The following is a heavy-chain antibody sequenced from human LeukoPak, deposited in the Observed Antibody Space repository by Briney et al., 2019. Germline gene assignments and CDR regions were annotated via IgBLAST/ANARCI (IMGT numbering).Heavy chain of an antibody. Sequence: GGSLRLSCAASGFTFSSYGMHWVRQAPGKGLEWVSGISGDGFSTYYADSVRGRFTISRDNSKNTLYLQMSSLRAEDTAVYYCAQDYRDYYDSSGSFWGQGTLVTVSS. CDR2: ISGDGFST. D-gene: IGHD3-22*01. J-gene: IGHJ4*02. CDR3: AQDYRDYYDSSGSF. CDR1: GFTFSSYG. V-gene: IGHV3-23*01.